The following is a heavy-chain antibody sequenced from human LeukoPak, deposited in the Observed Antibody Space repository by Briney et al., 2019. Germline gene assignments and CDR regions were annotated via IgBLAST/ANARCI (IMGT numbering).Heavy chain of an antibody. CDR1: GGSISSRSYY. V-gene: IGHV4-39*01. CDR3: ARGDSYVQIDY. CDR2: MYYSGST. Sequence: SETLSLTCTVSGGSISSRSYYWGWIRQPPGKGLEWIGSMYYSGSTNYSPSLKSRVTISVDTSKNQFTLKLSSVTAADTAVYYCARGDSYVQIDYWGQGTLVTVSS. D-gene: IGHD2-21*02. J-gene: IGHJ4*02.